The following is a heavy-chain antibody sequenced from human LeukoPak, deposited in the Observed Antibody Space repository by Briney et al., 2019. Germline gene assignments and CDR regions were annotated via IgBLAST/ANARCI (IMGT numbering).Heavy chain of an antibody. CDR3: ARDWELGYCSSTSCSLGMDV. Sequence: GGSLRLSCAASGFSFSSYAMHWVRQAPAKGLEWVAFMSYDGTKEHYADSVKGRFTISRDNSKNTLYLQMNSLRAEDTAVYYCARDWELGYCSSTSCSLGMDVWGQGTTVTVSS. D-gene: IGHD2-2*01. CDR1: GFSFSSYA. CDR2: MSYDGTKE. V-gene: IGHV3-30*03. J-gene: IGHJ6*02.